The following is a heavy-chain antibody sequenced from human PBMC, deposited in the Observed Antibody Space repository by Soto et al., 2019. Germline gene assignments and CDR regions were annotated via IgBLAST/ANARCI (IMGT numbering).Heavy chain of an antibody. Sequence: KVSCKASGGTFSSYTISWVRQAPGQGLEWMGRIIPILGIANYAQKFQGRVTITADKSTSTAYMELSSLRSEDTAVYYCARDFGYCSGGSCYSDYWGQGTLVTVSS. CDR2: IIPILGIA. D-gene: IGHD2-15*01. CDR3: ARDFGYCSGGSCYSDY. CDR1: GGTFSSYT. V-gene: IGHV1-69*04. J-gene: IGHJ4*02.